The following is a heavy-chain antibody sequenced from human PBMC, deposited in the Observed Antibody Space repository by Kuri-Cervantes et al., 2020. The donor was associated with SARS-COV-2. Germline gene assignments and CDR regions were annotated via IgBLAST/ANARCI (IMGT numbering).Heavy chain of an antibody. D-gene: IGHD1-1*01. J-gene: IGHJ4*02. CDR2: FYSSGIT. CDR1: GGSINNYY. V-gene: IGHV4-59*01. CDR3: ARDRLAPQNWNRFDY. Sequence: GSLRLSCSVSGGSINNYYWSWIRQPPGKGLEWIGYFYSSGITNYDPSLKTRVTISADTSKNQLSLKLSSVTAADTAVYYCARDRLAPQNWNRFDYWGQGTLVTVSS.